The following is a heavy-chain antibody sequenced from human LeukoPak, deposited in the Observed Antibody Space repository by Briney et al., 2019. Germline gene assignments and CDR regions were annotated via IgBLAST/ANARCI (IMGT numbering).Heavy chain of an antibody. CDR2: MYSSGST. CDR3: ARTLRYFDWLPAGETDY. Sequence: SETLSLTCTVSGGSISSSSYYWGWIRQPPGKGLEWIGSMYSSGSTYYNPSLKSRVTISVDTSKNQFSLKLSSVTAADTAVYYCARTLRYFDWLPAGETDYWGRGTLVTVSS. D-gene: IGHD3-9*01. CDR1: GGSISSSSYY. V-gene: IGHV4-39*01. J-gene: IGHJ4*02.